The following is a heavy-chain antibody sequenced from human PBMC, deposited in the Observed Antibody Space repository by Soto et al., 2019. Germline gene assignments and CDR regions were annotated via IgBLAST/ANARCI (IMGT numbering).Heavy chain of an antibody. D-gene: IGHD2-2*02. CDR1: GGTFSSYA. Sequence: QVQLVQSGAEVKKPGSSVKVSCTASGGTFSSYAISWVRQAPGQGLEWMGGIIPIFGTANYAQKFQGRVTITADKSTSTAYMELSSLRSEDTAVYYCASYCSSTSCYNYFDYWGQGTLVTVSS. CDR3: ASYCSSTSCYNYFDY. CDR2: IIPIFGTA. V-gene: IGHV1-69*06. J-gene: IGHJ4*02.